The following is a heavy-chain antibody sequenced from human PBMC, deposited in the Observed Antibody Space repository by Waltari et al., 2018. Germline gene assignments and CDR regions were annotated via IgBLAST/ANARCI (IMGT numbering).Heavy chain of an antibody. Sequence: QVQLVQSGAEVKKPGSSVKVSCKASGGTFSSYAISWVRQAPGQGLEWMGGIIPIFGTANYAQQFQGRVTITTDESTSTAYMELSSLRSEDTAVYYCARVDSGSPAGGGAFDIWGQGTMVTVSS. CDR2: IIPIFGTA. J-gene: IGHJ3*02. CDR1: GGTFSSYA. CDR3: ARVDSGSPAGGGAFDI. D-gene: IGHD3-10*01. V-gene: IGHV1-69*05.